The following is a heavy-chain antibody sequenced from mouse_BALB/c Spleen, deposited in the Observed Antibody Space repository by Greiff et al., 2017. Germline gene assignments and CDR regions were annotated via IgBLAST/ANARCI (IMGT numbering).Heavy chain of an antibody. Sequence: QVHVKQPGAELVKPGASVKLSCKASGYTFTSYWMHWVKLRPGQGFEWIGEINPSNGGTNYNEKFKRKATLTVDKSSSTAYMQLSSLTSEDSAVYYCTSAYYRFPWFAYWGQGTLVTVSA. CDR2: INPSNGGT. D-gene: IGHD2-14*01. V-gene: IGHV1S16*01. J-gene: IGHJ3*01. CDR1: GYTFTSYW. CDR3: TSAYYRFPWFAY.